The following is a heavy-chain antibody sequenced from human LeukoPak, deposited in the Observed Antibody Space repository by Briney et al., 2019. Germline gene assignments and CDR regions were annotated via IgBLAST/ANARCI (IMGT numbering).Heavy chain of an antibody. CDR2: INQSGRT. D-gene: IGHD3-22*01. CDR3: ARSQYYYDGSGSAFDI. J-gene: IGHJ3*02. Sequence: SETLSLTCAVYGGSFSGYYWNWIRQPPGKGLEWIGEINQSGRTNYNPSLKRRVTISVDTSKNQFSLKLSSVTAADTAVYYCARSQYYYDGSGSAFDIGGQGTMVTGSS. CDR1: GGSFSGYY. V-gene: IGHV4-34*01.